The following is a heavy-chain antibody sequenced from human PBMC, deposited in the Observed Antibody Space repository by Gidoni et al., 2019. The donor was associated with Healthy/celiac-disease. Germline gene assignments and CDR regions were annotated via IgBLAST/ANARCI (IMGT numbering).Heavy chain of an antibody. J-gene: IGHJ6*02. D-gene: IGHD3-22*01. V-gene: IGHV3-74*01. CDR2: INSDGSST. CDR1: GFTFSSYW. CDR3: ARADDSSGYYYWDYYYGMDV. Sequence: EVQLVESGGGLVQPGGSLSLSCAASGFTFSSYWMHWVRQAPGKGLVWVSRINSDGSSTSYADSVKGRFTISRDNAKNTLYLQMNSLRAEDTAVYYCARADDSSGYYYWDYYYGMDVWGQGTTVTVSS.